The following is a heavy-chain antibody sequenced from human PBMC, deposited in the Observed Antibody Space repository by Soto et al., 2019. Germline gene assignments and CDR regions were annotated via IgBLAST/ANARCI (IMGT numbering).Heavy chain of an antibody. J-gene: IGHJ4*02. CDR3: ARGLYYYGSGSKFDY. Sequence: QVQLVESGGGLVKPGGSLRLSCAASGFNLSDYYVSWIRQAPGKGLEWVSCIRTSGSSKYYADSVKGRFTISGDIASNSLYLQMNSLRVEDTAVYYCARGLYYYGSGSKFDYWGQGTLVTVSS. CDR1: GFNLSDYY. D-gene: IGHD3-10*01. V-gene: IGHV3-11*01. CDR2: IRTSGSSK.